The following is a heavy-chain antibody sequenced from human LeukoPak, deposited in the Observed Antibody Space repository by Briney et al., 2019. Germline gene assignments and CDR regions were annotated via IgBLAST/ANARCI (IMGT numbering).Heavy chain of an antibody. CDR1: GGSISSADYF. Sequence: SQTLSLTCTVSGGSISSADYFWTWIRQSPGKGLEWIGNIYYSGSTHYNPSLKSRVTMSVDTSKNQFSLRLTSVTAADTAVYYCARDHGYSGTYSWFDPWGQGTLVTVSS. CDR3: ARDHGYSGTYSWFDP. V-gene: IGHV4-30-4*08. J-gene: IGHJ5*02. D-gene: IGHD1-26*01. CDR2: IYYSGST.